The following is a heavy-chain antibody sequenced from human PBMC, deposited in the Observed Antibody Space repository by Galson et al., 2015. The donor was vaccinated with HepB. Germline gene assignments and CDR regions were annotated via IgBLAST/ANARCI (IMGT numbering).Heavy chain of an antibody. CDR2: IWYDGSNK. Sequence: SLRLSCAASGFTFSSYGMHWVRQAPGKGLEWVAVIWYDGSNKYYADSVKGRFTISRDNSKNTLYLQMNSLRAEDTAVYYCAREGGSLLEWLLPPSDAFDIWGQGTMVTVSS. CDR3: AREGGSLLEWLLPPSDAFDI. J-gene: IGHJ3*02. CDR1: GFTFSSYG. V-gene: IGHV3-33*01. D-gene: IGHD3-3*01.